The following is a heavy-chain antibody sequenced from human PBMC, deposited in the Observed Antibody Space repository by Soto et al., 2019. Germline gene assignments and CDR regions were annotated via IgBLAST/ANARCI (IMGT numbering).Heavy chain of an antibody. CDR3: AMYYYDSSGYYYEGYYYGMDV. Sequence: GASVKVSCKASGYTFTSYGISWVGQAPGQGLEWMGWISAYNGNTNYAQKLQGRVTMTTDTSTSTAYMELRSLRSDDTAVYYCAMYYYDSSGYYYEGYYYGMDVWGQGTTVTVSS. CDR1: GYTFTSYG. D-gene: IGHD3-22*01. J-gene: IGHJ6*02. V-gene: IGHV1-18*01. CDR2: ISAYNGNT.